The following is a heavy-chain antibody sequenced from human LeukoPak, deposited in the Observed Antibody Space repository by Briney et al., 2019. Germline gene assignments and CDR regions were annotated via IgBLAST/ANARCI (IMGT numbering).Heavy chain of an antibody. CDR1: GYTFTSYG. CDR3: ASPYCSGGTCYAHDAFDI. V-gene: IGHV1-18*01. J-gene: IGHJ3*02. D-gene: IGHD2-15*01. Sequence: ASVKVSCKASGYTFTSYGISWVRQAPGQGLEWMGWISVYNGNTNYAQKLRGRVTMTTDTSTSTAYMELRSLRSDDTAVYYCASPYCSGGTCYAHDAFDIWGQGTMVTVSS. CDR2: ISVYNGNT.